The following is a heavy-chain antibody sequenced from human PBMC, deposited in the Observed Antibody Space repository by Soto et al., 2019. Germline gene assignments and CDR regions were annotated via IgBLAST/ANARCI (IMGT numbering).Heavy chain of an antibody. D-gene: IGHD6-19*01. Sequence: QVQLQESGPGLVKPSQTLSLTCTVSGGSISSGGYYWSWIRQHPGKGLEWIGYIYYSGSTYYNPSLKSRVTKAVDTSKNQFSLKLSSVTAADTAVYYCARVRAVAGTLYRYFQHWGQGTLVTVSS. CDR2: IYYSGST. CDR1: GGSISSGGYY. J-gene: IGHJ1*01. CDR3: ARVRAVAGTLYRYFQH. V-gene: IGHV4-31*03.